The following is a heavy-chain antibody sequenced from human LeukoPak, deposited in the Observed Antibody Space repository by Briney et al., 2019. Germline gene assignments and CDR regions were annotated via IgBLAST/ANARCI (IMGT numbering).Heavy chain of an antibody. CDR1: GGSFSGYY. D-gene: IGHD3-22*01. J-gene: IGHJ3*02. V-gene: IGHV4-34*01. CDR3: ASAMIGVPDDAFDI. CDR2: INNSGGT. Sequence: SETLSLTCAVYGGSFSGYYWSWIRQPPGKGLEWIGEINNSGGTNYNPSLKSRVTISVDTSKNQFSLKLSSVTAADTAVYYCASAMIGVPDDAFDIWGQGTMVTVSS.